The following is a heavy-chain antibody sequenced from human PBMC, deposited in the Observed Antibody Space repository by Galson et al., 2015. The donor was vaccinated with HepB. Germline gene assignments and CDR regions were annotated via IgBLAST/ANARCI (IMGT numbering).Heavy chain of an antibody. V-gene: IGHV1-24*01. CDR3: ATGYCSSTSYYVRGYYYGMDV. J-gene: IGHJ6*02. D-gene: IGHD2-2*01. CDR2: FDPEDGET. CDR1: GYTLTELS. Sequence: SVKVSCKVSGYTLTELSMHWVRQAPGKGLEWMGGFDPEDGETIYAQKFQGRVTMTEDTSTDTAYMELSSLRSEDTAVYYCATGYCSSTSYYVRGYYYGMDVWGQGTTVTVSS.